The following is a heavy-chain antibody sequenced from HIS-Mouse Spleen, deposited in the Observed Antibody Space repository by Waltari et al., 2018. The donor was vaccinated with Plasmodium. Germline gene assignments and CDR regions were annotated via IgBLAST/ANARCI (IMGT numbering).Heavy chain of an antibody. CDR1: VFTFRSSA. J-gene: IGHJ4*02. Sequence: EVQLLESGGCLVHPGGSLRLCGEPSVFTFRSSAMLGVRPAPGEGLEWVSAISGMGGSTYYADSVKGRFTISRDNSKNTLYLQMNSLRAEDTAVYYCAKSSKGTGDLWDYWGQGTLVTVSS. V-gene: IGHV3-23*01. CDR2: ISGMGGST. D-gene: IGHD7-27*01. CDR3: AKSSKGTGDLWDY.